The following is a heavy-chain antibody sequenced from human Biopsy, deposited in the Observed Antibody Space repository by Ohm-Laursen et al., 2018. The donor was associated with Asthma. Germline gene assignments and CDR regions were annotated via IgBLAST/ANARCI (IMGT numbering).Heavy chain of an antibody. D-gene: IGHD3-9*01. Sequence: ASVKVSCKASGYNFISFAIHWVRQAPGQTLEWMGWINAGNGNTKYSQKFQGRVTITRDTSASTAYMELSSLRSEDTAVYYCARTYYDVLTGQDKDAFAIWGQGTMVTVSS. CDR3: ARTYYDVLTGQDKDAFAI. CDR2: INAGNGNT. J-gene: IGHJ3*02. V-gene: IGHV1-3*01. CDR1: GYNFISFA.